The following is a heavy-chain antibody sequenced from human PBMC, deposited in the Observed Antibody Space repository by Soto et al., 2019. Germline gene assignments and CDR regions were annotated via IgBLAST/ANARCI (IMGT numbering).Heavy chain of an antibody. CDR3: TSHLPDDMIRK. D-gene: IGHD3-22*01. V-gene: IGHV3-73*01. J-gene: IGHJ4*02. CDR1: GFTFSDSA. CDR2: IRSKANSYAT. Sequence: GGSLRLCSEASGFTFSDSAMHWVRRTCGKGLERVGRIRSKANSYATAYAASVKGMFSISRDESKNTAYLQMNSLKTEDTAVYYCTSHLPDDMIRKWGQGTQVTVSS.